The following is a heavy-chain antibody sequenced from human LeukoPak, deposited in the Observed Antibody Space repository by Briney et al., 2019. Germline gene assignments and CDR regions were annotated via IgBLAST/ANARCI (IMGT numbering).Heavy chain of an antibody. CDR1: GFTFSSYS. CDR2: ISSSSSYI. V-gene: IGHV3-21*01. CDR3: ARVVGGSYSTFDY. D-gene: IGHD1-26*01. Sequence: GGSLRLSCAVSGFTFSSYSMNWVRQAPGKGLEWVSSISSSSSYIYYADSVKGRFTISRDNAKNSLYLQMNSLRAEDTAVYYCARVVGGSYSTFDYWGQGTLVTVSS. J-gene: IGHJ4*02.